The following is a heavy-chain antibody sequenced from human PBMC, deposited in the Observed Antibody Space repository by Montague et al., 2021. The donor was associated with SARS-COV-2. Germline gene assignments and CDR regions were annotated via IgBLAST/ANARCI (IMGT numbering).Heavy chain of an antibody. CDR3: ARDSFDFGAGRQGTIDF. Sequence: SETLSLTCSVSGDSITNHYWSWIRQPAGKGLEWIGRMHFTGKTNFIPFFSSRLTMSADTSKNQFSLKLTSVTAADTAIYFCARDSFDFGAGRQGTIDFWGQGTLVTVSS. CDR2: MHFTGKT. CDR1: GDSITNHY. J-gene: IGHJ4*02. V-gene: IGHV4-4*07. D-gene: IGHD3-10*01.